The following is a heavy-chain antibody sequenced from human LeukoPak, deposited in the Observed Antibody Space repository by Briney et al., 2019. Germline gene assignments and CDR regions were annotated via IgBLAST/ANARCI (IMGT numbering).Heavy chain of an antibody. D-gene: IGHD5-18*01. CDR2: IYHSGST. Sequence: KSSETLSLTCTVSGYSISSGYYWGWIRQPPGKGLEWIGSIYHSGSTYYNPSLKSRVTISVDTSKNQFSLKLSSVTAADTAVYYCARARYGKAMGTLLDYWGQGTLVTVSS. CDR1: GYSISSGYY. CDR3: ARARYGKAMGTLLDY. V-gene: IGHV4-38-2*02. J-gene: IGHJ4*02.